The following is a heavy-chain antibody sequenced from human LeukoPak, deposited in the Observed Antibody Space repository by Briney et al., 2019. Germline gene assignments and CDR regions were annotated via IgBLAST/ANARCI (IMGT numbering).Heavy chain of an antibody. D-gene: IGHD1-20*01. CDR3: VRGHNWNDGRFYFYGIDV. J-gene: IGHJ6*02. Sequence: GRSLRLSCAASGFTFSTYAMHWVRQAPGKGLEWVAVISYDGSNKYYADSVKGRFTSSRDNSKNTLYLQMNSLSAEDTALYYCVRGHNWNDGRFYFYGIDVWGQGTTVTVSS. CDR1: GFTFSTYA. CDR2: ISYDGSNK. V-gene: IGHV3-30-3*01.